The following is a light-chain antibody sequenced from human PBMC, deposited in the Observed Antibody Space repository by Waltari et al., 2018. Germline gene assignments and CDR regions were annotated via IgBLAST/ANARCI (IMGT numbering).Light chain of an antibody. CDR2: GAS. J-gene: IGKJ4*01. Sequence: EIVLTQSPGTLPLSPGERATLSCRASQSVSSSYLAWYQQKPGQAPRLLIYGASSRATGIPDRFSGSGSGTDFTLTISRLEPEDFAVYYCQQYGSSPPLVTFGGGTKVEIK. CDR3: QQYGSSPPLVT. CDR1: QSVSSSY. V-gene: IGKV3-20*01.